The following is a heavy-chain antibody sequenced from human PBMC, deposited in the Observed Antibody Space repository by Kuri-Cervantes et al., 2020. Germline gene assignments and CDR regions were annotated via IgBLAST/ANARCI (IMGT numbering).Heavy chain of an antibody. J-gene: IGHJ4*02. V-gene: IGHV3-30*18. CDR2: ISYDGSNK. Sequence: GESLKISCAASGFTFSSYGMHWVHQAPGKGLEWVAVISYDGSNKYYADSVKGRFTISRDNSKNTLYLQMNSLRAEDTAVYYCAKGGKGLYLDYWGQGTLVTVSS. CDR1: GFTFSSYG. CDR3: AKGGKGLYLDY. D-gene: IGHD2-15*01.